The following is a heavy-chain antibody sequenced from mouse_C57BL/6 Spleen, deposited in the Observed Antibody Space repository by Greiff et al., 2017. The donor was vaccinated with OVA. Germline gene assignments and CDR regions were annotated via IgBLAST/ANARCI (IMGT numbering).Heavy chain of an antibody. D-gene: IGHD1-1*02. CDR2: IDPSDSYT. CDR1: GYTFTSYW. Sequence: QVQLQQPGAELVKPGASVKLSCKASGYTFTSYWMQWVKQRPGQGLEWIGEIDPSDSYTNYNQKFKGKATLTVDKSSSTAYMQLSSLTSEKSAVYDWARVIPSNYYGGGYFDVWGTGTTVTVSS. J-gene: IGHJ1*03. CDR3: ARVIPSNYYGGGYFDV. V-gene: IGHV1-50*01.